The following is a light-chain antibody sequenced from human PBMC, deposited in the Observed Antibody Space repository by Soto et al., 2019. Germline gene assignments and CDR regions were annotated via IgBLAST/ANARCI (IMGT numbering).Light chain of an antibody. J-gene: IGKJ1*01. Sequence: IVLTQSPGTLSLSPGERATLSCRASPSVDSIYLAWYQQKPGQAPRLLIYVGSRRATGIPDRFSGGGSGTDSTLTISRLEPEHYAVYYCQQYSSGLFGHGTKVYI. CDR3: QQYSSGL. CDR2: VGS. V-gene: IGKV3-20*01. CDR1: PSVDSIY.